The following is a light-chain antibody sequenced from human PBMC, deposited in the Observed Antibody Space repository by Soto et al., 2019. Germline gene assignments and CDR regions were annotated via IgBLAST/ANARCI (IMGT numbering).Light chain of an antibody. CDR1: QGISSY. J-gene: IGKJ1*01. Sequence: AIRMTQSPSSFSASTGDRVTITCRASQGISSYLAWYQQKPGKAPKLLIYAASTLQSGVPSRFSGSESGTDFTLTISCLQSEDFATYYCQQYYSYPPWTFGQGTRWIS. CDR2: AAS. CDR3: QQYYSYPPWT. V-gene: IGKV1-8*01.